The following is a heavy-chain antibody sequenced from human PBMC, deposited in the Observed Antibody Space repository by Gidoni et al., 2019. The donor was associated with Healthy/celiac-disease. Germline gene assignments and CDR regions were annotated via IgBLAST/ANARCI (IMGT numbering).Heavy chain of an antibody. CDR2: IHYSGST. D-gene: IGHD1-7*01. Sequence: QLQLKESGPGLVKPSETLSLTCTVSGGSISSSSYYWGRIRQPPGTGLEWIGSIHYSGSTYYNPSLKSRVTISVDTSKNHFSLKLSAVTAADTAVYYCASSSSPTTPVDYWGQGTLVTVSS. CDR1: GGSISSSSYY. V-gene: IGHV4-39*01. J-gene: IGHJ4*02. CDR3: ASSSSPTTPVDY.